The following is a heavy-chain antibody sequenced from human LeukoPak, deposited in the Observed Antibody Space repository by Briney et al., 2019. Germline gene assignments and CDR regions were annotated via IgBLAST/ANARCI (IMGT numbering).Heavy chain of an antibody. J-gene: IGHJ4*02. Sequence: SETLSLTCAVYGGSFSGYYWSWIRQPPGKGPEWIGEINHSGSTNYNPSLKSRVTISVDTSKYQFSLKLSSVTAADTAVYYCARDRGTVTTLDDPDYWGQGTLVTVSS. CDR1: GGSFSGYY. V-gene: IGHV4-34*01. CDR3: ARDRGTVTTLDDPDY. CDR2: INHSGST. D-gene: IGHD4-17*01.